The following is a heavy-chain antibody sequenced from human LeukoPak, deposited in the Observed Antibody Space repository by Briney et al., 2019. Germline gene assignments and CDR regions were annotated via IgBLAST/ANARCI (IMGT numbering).Heavy chain of an antibody. V-gene: IGHV1-18*01. CDR1: GYTFTSYG. J-gene: IGHJ4*02. D-gene: IGHD2-8*01. CDR3: ARHSCTNGVCYTLDY. Sequence: GASVKVSCKASGYTFTSYGISWVRQAPGQGLEWMGWITAYNDNTNYAQKLQGRVTMTTDTSTSTAYMELRSLRSDDTAVYYCARHSCTNGVCYTLDYWGQGTLVTVSS. CDR2: ITAYNDNT.